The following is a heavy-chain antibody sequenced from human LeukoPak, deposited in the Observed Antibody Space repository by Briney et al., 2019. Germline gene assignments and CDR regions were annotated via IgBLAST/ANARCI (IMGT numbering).Heavy chain of an antibody. Sequence: GGSLRLSCAASGFTFSDHFMDWVRQAPGKGLEWVGRIRKRPNSYTTEYAASVQGRFAIPKNSLYLQMNSLKTEDTAVYYCRRVSKKVAGSEFLYLWGPGTQVTILS. J-gene: IGHJ4*02. V-gene: IGHV3-72*01. CDR1: GFTFSDHF. CDR3: RRVSKKVAGSEFLYL. CDR2: IRKRPNSYTT. D-gene: IGHD6-19*01.